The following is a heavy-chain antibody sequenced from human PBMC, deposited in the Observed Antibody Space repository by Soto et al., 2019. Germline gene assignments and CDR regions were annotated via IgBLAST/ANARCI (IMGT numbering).Heavy chain of an antibody. CDR3: ARSKGAYDILTGYYYFDS. CDR2: ISAYNGNT. CDR1: GYTFTSYG. J-gene: IGHJ4*02. D-gene: IGHD3-9*01. V-gene: IGHV1-18*01. Sequence: ASVKVSCKASGYTFTSYGISWVRQAPGQGLEWMGWISAYNGNTNYAQKLQGRVTMTTDTSTSTAYMELRSLRSDDTAVYYCARSKGAYDILTGYYYFDSWGQGTLVTVSS.